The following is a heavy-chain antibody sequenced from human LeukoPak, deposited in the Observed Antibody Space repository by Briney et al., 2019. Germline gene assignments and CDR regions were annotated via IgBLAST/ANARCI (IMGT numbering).Heavy chain of an antibody. J-gene: IGHJ4*02. CDR2: INPNSGGT. Sequence: EASVKVSCKASGYTFTGYYMHWVRQAPGQGLEWMGWINPNSGGTNYAQKFQGRVTVTRDTSISTAYMELSRLRSDDTAVYYCARVGPSGSYYEYWGQGTLVTVSS. V-gene: IGHV1-2*02. CDR3: ARVGPSGSYYEY. CDR1: GYTFTGYY. D-gene: IGHD1-26*01.